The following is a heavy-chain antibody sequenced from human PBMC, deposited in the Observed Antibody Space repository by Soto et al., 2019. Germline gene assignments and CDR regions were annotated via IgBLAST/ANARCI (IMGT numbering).Heavy chain of an antibody. D-gene: IGHD2-8*02. J-gene: IGHJ4*02. CDR3: ARDKITGLFDY. CDR1: RGSFSGYY. V-gene: IGHV4-34*01. CDR2: INHSGST. Sequence: QVQLQQWGVGLLKPSETLSLTCAVYRGSFSGYYWTWIRQPPGTGLEWIGEINHSGSTNYNPSLKSRVTISVDTSKNQFSLKLTSVTAADTAVYYCARDKITGLFDYWVQGTLVTVSS.